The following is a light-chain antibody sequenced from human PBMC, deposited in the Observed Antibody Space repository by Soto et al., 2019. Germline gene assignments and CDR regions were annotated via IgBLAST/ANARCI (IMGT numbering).Light chain of an antibody. CDR3: CSYAASSTYV. V-gene: IGLV2-23*01. CDR2: DDS. J-gene: IGLJ1*01. CDR1: SSDVGNYHL. Sequence: QCVLTQPASVSGYPGQSITISCTGTSSDVGNYHLGSWYQQHPGKVPKLIIYDDSKRPSGVSNRFSGSKSGNTASLTISGLQAEDEADYYCCSYAASSTYVFGTGTKVTVL.